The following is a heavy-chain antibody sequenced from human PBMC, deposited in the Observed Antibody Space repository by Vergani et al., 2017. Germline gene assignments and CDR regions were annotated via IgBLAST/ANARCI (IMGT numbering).Heavy chain of an antibody. V-gene: IGHV4-28*01. J-gene: IGHJ4*02. Sequence: VQLVESGGGLVQPGGSLRLSCAASGFMFSNYWMNWVRQAPGKGLEWIGYIYSTGSTHHNPSLRRRINMSVDTSKNQFSLKLNSVTAADTAMYYCARMGGYDEGDAFRIGYFDSWGPGILVTVSS. D-gene: IGHD3-22*01. CDR3: ARMGGYDEGDAFRIGYFDS. CDR1: GFMFSNYW. CDR2: IYSTGST.